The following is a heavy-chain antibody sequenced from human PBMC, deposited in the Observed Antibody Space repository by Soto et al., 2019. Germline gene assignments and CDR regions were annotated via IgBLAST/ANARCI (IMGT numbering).Heavy chain of an antibody. Sequence: ASVNVYCKASGYTFTSYGISWGRQAPGQGLEWMGWISAYNGNTNYAQKLQGRVTMTTDTSTSTAYMELRSLRSDDTAVYYCARDPRDYYDSSGYYSLGMDVWGQGTTVTVSS. J-gene: IGHJ6*02. V-gene: IGHV1-18*01. CDR2: ISAYNGNT. CDR3: ARDPRDYYDSSGYYSLGMDV. CDR1: GYTFTSYG. D-gene: IGHD3-22*01.